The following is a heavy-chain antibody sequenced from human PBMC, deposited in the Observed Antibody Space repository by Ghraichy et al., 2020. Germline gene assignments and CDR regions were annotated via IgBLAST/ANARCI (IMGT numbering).Heavy chain of an antibody. V-gene: IGHV3-21*01. D-gene: IGHD4/OR15-4a*01. CDR2: ISSPGTDV. CDR3: VRDGVSPMVEFDL. CDR1: GFTFTSHR. Sequence: GGSLRLSCEASGFTFTSHRMTWVRQAPGKGLEWVSSISSPGTDVSYADSAKGRFTTSRDNARKTLFLQMDSLRDDDTAVYYCVRDGVSPMVEFDLWGQGTRVTVSS. J-gene: IGHJ4*02.